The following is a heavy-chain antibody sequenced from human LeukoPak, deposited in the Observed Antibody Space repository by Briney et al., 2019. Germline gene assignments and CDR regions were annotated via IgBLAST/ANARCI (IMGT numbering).Heavy chain of an antibody. CDR2: IYYSGST. J-gene: IGHJ4*02. CDR3: ARGSRYCSGGSCPPGRGRVDY. D-gene: IGHD2-15*01. CDR1: GGSISSSSYY. Sequence: SETLSLTCTVSGGSISSSSYYWGWIRQPPGKGLEWIGSIYYSGSTYYNPSLKSRVTISVDTSKNQFSLKLSSVTAADTAVYYCARGSRYCSGGSCPPGRGRVDYWGQGTLVTVSS. V-gene: IGHV4-39*07.